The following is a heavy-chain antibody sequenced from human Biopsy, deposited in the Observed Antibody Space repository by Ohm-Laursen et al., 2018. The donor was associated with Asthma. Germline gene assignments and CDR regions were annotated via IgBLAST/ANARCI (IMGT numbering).Heavy chain of an antibody. D-gene: IGHD6-13*01. CDR1: GYTFIGCH. J-gene: IGHJ5*02. CDR3: ARGQKSAGDRWFDP. Sequence: SVKVSCKVSGYTFIGCHIHWMRQAPGQGLEWMGRINPNSGGTNYAQKFQGRVTMTRDTSISTAYMEVSRLRSDDTAVYYRARGQKSAGDRWFDPWGQGTLVTVSS. V-gene: IGHV1-2*06. CDR2: INPNSGGT.